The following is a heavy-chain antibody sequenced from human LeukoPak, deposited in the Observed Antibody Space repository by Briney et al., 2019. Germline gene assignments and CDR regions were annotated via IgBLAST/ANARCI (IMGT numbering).Heavy chain of an antibody. Sequence: ASVKVSCKASGGTFSSYAISWVRQAPGQGLEWMGGIIPIFGTANYAQKFQGRVTITTDESTGTAYMELSSLRSEDTAVYYCARDMDTAMVPGVFDYWGQGTLVTVSS. V-gene: IGHV1-69*05. CDR1: GGTFSSYA. J-gene: IGHJ4*02. CDR2: IIPIFGTA. CDR3: ARDMDTAMVPGVFDY. D-gene: IGHD5-18*01.